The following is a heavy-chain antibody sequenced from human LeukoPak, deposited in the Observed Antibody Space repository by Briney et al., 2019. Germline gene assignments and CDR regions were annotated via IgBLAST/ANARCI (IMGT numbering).Heavy chain of an antibody. CDR2: ISGSGGST. Sequence: GWSLRLSCAASGFTFSSYAMSWVRQASGKGLEWVSAISGSGGSTYYADSVKGRFTISRDNSKNTLYLKMNSLRAEDTAVYYCAKDAGYGWYSDYWGQGTLVTVSS. CDR1: GFTFSSYA. CDR3: AKDAGYGWYSDY. V-gene: IGHV3-23*01. J-gene: IGHJ4*02. D-gene: IGHD6-19*01.